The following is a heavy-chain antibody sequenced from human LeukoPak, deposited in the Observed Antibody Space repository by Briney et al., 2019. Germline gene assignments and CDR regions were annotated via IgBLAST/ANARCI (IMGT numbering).Heavy chain of an antibody. CDR2: INPNSGGT. D-gene: IGHD4-17*01. CDR1: GYTFTCYY. J-gene: IGHJ5*02. Sequence: GASVKVSCKASGYTFTCYYMHWVRQAPGQGLEWMGRINPNSGGTNYAQKFQGRVTMTRDTSISTAYMELSRLRSDDTAVYYCAVEWDTVTTLNWFDPWGQGTLVTVSS. V-gene: IGHV1-2*06. CDR3: AVEWDTVTTLNWFDP.